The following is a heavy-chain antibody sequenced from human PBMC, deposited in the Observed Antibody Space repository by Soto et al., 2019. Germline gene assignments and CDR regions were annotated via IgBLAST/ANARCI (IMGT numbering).Heavy chain of an antibody. CDR3: TTVMPVGDYYGMDV. CDR2: IKSKTDGRTT. CDR1: GFTFSNAW. J-gene: IGHJ6*02. Sequence: GGSLRLSCAASGFTFSNAWMNWVRQAPGKGLEWVGRIKSKTDGRTTDYAAPVKGRFTISRYDSKNTLYLQMNSLKTEDTAVYYCTTVMPVGDYYGMDVWGQGTTVTVSS. V-gene: IGHV3-15*07. D-gene: IGHD2-2*01.